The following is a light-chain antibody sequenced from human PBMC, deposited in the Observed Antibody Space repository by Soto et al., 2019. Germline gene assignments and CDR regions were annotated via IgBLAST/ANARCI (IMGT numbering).Light chain of an antibody. Sequence: DIVMTQFPDSLSVSLGERATLNCKSSQSVLYSSNSQSYLAWFQQKPGQPPKLLIYWASTRESGVPERFSGSGTGTDFTLTISSLQAEDVAVYYCQQYYNLPWTFGQGTKVEIK. V-gene: IGKV4-1*01. CDR1: QSVLYSSNSQSY. J-gene: IGKJ1*01. CDR3: QQYYNLPWT. CDR2: WAS.